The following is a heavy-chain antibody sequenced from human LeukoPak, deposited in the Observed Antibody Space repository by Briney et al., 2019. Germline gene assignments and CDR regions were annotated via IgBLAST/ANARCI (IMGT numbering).Heavy chain of an antibody. CDR3: ARDRLWGEYDAFDI. Sequence: GASVKVSCKASGGTFSRYAFSWVRQAPGQGLEWMGGIIPIFGTANYAQKLQGRVTMTTDTSTSTAYMELRSLRSDDTAVYYCARDRLWGEYDAFDIWGQGTMVTVSS. J-gene: IGHJ3*02. D-gene: IGHD2/OR15-2a*01. CDR2: IIPIFGTA. CDR1: GGTFSRYA. V-gene: IGHV1-69*05.